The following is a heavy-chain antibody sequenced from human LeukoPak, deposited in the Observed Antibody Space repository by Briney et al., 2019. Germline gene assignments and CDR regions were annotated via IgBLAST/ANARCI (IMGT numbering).Heavy chain of an antibody. D-gene: IGHD3-10*01. Sequence: SETLSLTCTVSGGSISSYYWSWIRQPPGKGLEWIGYIYYSGSTNYNPSLESRVTISVDTSKNQFSLKLSSVTAADTAVYYCARLPGAMVRGVITTAYYYYYYGMDVWGQGTTVTVSS. CDR1: GGSISSYY. CDR2: IYYSGST. CDR3: ARLPGAMVRGVITTAYYYYYYGMDV. V-gene: IGHV4-59*08. J-gene: IGHJ6*02.